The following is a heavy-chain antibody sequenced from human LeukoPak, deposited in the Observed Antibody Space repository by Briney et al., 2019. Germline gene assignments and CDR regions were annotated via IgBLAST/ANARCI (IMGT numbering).Heavy chain of an antibody. D-gene: IGHD6-19*01. CDR1: GGSFSSRSYY. J-gene: IGHJ4*02. CDR2: IYYSGST. V-gene: IGHV4-61*01. CDR3: ARDRSSGDFDY. Sequence: SETLSLTCTVSGGSFSSRSYYWGWIRQPPGKGLEWIAYIYYSGSTYHNPSLKSRLTISVDTSKNQFSLKLSSVTAADTAVYYCARDRSSGDFDYWGQGILVTVSS.